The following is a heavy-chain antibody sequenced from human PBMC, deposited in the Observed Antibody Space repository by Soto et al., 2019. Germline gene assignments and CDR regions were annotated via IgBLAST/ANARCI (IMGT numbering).Heavy chain of an antibody. CDR2: IDGDGSYT. J-gene: IGHJ4*02. V-gene: IGHV3-74*01. D-gene: IGHD5-12*01. CDR3: VRDGAATIPFDY. Sequence: GGSLRLSCAASGFTFISYCMHWVRQAPGRGLVWVSLIDGDGSYTPYADSVKGRFTISRDNAKNTLYLQMNSLRVEDTAVYYCVRDGAATIPFDYWGQGT. CDR1: GFTFISYC.